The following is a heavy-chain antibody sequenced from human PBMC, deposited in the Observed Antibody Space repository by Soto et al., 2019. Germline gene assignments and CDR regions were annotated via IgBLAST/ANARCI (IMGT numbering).Heavy chain of an antibody. V-gene: IGHV4-39*01. CDR3: ARPTTWGYYFDY. Sequence: QLQLQESGPGLVKPSETLSLTCTVSGGSISSSSYYWGWIRQPPGKGLEWIGSIYYSGSTYYNPSLKSRVTISVDTSKNQFSLQLSSVTAADTAVYYCARPTTWGYYFDYWGQGTLVTVSS. CDR2: IYYSGST. CDR1: GGSISSSSYY. J-gene: IGHJ4*02. D-gene: IGHD4-17*01.